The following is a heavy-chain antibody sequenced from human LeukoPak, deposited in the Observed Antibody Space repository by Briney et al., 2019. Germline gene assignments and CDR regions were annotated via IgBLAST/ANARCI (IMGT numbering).Heavy chain of an antibody. CDR3: ARDLSAAFDF. V-gene: IGHV3-33*05. CDR2: LVYDERS. D-gene: IGHD6-19*01. J-gene: IGHJ4*02. CDR1: GFPFSSYG. Sequence: GRTLRLSCAASGFPFSSYGMHWVRQAPGKGLEWVARLVYDERSDYANSVKGRFSVSRDNSKNTLFLDMSDLRVEDTAVYYCARDLSAAFDFWGQGVLVTVSS.